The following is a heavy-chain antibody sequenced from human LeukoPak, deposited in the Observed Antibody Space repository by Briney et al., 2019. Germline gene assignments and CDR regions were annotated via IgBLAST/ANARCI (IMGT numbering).Heavy chain of an antibody. CDR3: AKTPGGSSDY. V-gene: IGHV3-30*02. Sequence: GGSLRLSCAVSGFTFSRFGMQWVRQAPGKGMKWVTFIRYDGSDKYYADFVKGRFTISRDNSKDTLYLQMNSLRAEDTAVYYCAKTPGGSSDYWGQGTLVTVSS. CDR1: GFTFSRFG. D-gene: IGHD2-15*01. J-gene: IGHJ4*02. CDR2: IRYDGSDK.